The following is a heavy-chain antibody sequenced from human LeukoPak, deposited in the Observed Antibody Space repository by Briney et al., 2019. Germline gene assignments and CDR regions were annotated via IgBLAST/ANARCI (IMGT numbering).Heavy chain of an antibody. Sequence: ASVRVSCKASGYTFTSYTINWVRQAPGQGLEWMGWIKTNTGNPTYAQGFTGRFVFSLDTSVSTAYLQISSLKAEDTAVYYCARRVTALRDYYYMDVWGKGTTVTVSS. CDR1: GYTFTSYT. CDR3: ARRVTALRDYYYMDV. CDR2: IKTNTGNP. V-gene: IGHV7-4-1*02. J-gene: IGHJ6*03. D-gene: IGHD5-18*01.